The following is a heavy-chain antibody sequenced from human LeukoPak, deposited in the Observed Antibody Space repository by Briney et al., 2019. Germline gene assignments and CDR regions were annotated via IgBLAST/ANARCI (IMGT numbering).Heavy chain of an antibody. V-gene: IGHV3-23*01. Sequence: PGGSLRLSCAASGFTFSSYALTWVRQAPGKGLEWVSTISGGGDNTYYADSVKGRFTISRDNSKNTLYLQMNSLRAEDTAIYYCAKDGGIKFDPWGQGTLVTVSS. CDR3: AKDGGIKFDP. D-gene: IGHD3-16*01. J-gene: IGHJ5*02. CDR1: GFTFSSYA. CDR2: ISGGGDNT.